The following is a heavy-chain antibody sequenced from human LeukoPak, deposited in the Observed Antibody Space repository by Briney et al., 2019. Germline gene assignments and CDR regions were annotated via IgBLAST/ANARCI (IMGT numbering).Heavy chain of an antibody. CDR1: GFTFYDHA. D-gene: IGHD4-17*01. V-gene: IGHV3-21*01. J-gene: IGHJ4*02. CDR2: ITYSSRYI. CDR3: ARVSREYGDLDS. Sequence: PGGSLRLSCAASGFTFYDHAMNWVRQAPGKGLEWFSSITYSSRYIYYADSVKGRFISSRDNAKNSLYLQLNSLTVEDTAVYYCARVSREYGDLDSWGQGTLVTVSS.